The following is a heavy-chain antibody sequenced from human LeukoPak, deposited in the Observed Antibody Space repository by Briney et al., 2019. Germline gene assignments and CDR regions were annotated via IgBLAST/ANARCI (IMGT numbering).Heavy chain of an antibody. J-gene: IGHJ4*02. CDR3: AKVRYNSGWLFDY. V-gene: IGHV3-23*01. CDR1: GFTFSSYA. Sequence: GGSLRLSCAASGFTFSSYAMTWVRQAPGKGLEWVSGISGSGDSTYYADSVKGRFTISRDNSKNTFYLQMNSLRAEDTAVYYCAKVRYNSGWLFDYWGREPWSPSPQ. CDR2: ISGSGDST. D-gene: IGHD6-19*01.